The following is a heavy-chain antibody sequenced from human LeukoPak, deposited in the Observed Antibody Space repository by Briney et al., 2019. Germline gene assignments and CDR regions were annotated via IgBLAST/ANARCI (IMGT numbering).Heavy chain of an antibody. CDR3: AGDRATSYFDY. CDR1: GFTFRSHG. J-gene: IGHJ4*02. V-gene: IGHV3-33*01. CDR2: IWYDGSNK. D-gene: IGHD1-26*01. Sequence: GGSLRLSCAASGFTFRSHGMHWVRQAPGKGLEWVAFIWYDGSNKYYTDSVKGRFTISRDNPKNTLYLQMNSLRAEDTAVYYCAGDRATSYFDYWGQGALVTISS.